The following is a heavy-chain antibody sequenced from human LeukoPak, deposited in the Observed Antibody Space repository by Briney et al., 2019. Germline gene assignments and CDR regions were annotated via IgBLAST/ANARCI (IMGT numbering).Heavy chain of an antibody. CDR3: ARDQNKMSPFDY. D-gene: IGHD1/OR15-1a*01. CDR1: GGTFSSYA. J-gene: IGHJ4*02. CDR2: IIPILGIA. V-gene: IGHV1-69*04. Sequence: SVKVSCKASGGTFSSYAISWVRQAPGQGLEWMGRIIPILGIANYAQKFQGRVTITADKSTSTAYMELSSLRSEDTAVYYCARDQNKMSPFDYWGQGTLVTVSS.